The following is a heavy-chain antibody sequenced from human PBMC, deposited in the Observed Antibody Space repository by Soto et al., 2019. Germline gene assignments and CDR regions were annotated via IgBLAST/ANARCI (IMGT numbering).Heavy chain of an antibody. Sequence: QVQVQQWGAGLLKFSETLSLTCAVNGGSFSGWHWNWIRQPPGKGLEWIGEASHTGGTNYNPSLESRVTISVDRSRNKVSLKLTSVSAADTAVYYCARSRNLDVWGPGTTVIVSS. CDR2: ASHTGGT. D-gene: IGHD1-1*01. CDR1: GGSFSGWH. V-gene: IGHV4-34*01. CDR3: ARSRNLDV. J-gene: IGHJ6*02.